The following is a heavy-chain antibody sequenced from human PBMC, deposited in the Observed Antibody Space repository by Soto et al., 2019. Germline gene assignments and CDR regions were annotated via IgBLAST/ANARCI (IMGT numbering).Heavy chain of an antibody. D-gene: IGHD3-10*01. CDR1: GFSLTTTGLG. Sequence: QITLKESGPTLVTPTQPLTLTCTFSGFSLTTTGLGVAWIRQPPGKALEWLALIYWNDEKRYRPSLRSRLTITKDTSKNQVVLTMTDMDPVDTATYFCAHEGFGSDNWFDAWGQGALVIVSS. CDR3: AHEGFGSDNWFDA. J-gene: IGHJ5*02. V-gene: IGHV2-5*01. CDR2: IYWNDEK.